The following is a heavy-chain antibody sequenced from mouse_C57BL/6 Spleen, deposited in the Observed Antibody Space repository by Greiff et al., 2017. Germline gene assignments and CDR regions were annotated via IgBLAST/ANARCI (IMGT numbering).Heavy chain of an antibody. D-gene: IGHD2-4*01. CDR2: ISYDGSN. V-gene: IGHV3-6*01. CDR3: ARVGDYDDGFAY. Sequence: EVKLVESGPGLVKPSQSLSLTCSVTGYSITSGYYWNWIRQFPGNKLEWMGYISYDGSNNYNPSLKNRISITRDTSTNQFFLKLNSVTTEDTATYYCARVGDYDDGFAYWGQGTLVTVSA. CDR1: GYSITSGYY. J-gene: IGHJ3*01.